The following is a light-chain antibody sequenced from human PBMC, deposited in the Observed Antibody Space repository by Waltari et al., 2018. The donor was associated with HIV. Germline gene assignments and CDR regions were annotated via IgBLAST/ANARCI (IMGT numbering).Light chain of an antibody. V-gene: IGLV2-8*01. CDR3: SSYAGSNILV. J-gene: IGLJ2*01. Sequence: QSALTQPPSASGSPGQSVTISCTGTSSDVGSYNYVSWYQQHPGKAPNLMIYEVTKRPSGVPDRFSGSKSGNTASLTVSGLQAEDEADYYCSSYAGSNILVFGGGTKLTVL. CDR2: EVT. CDR1: SSDVGSYNY.